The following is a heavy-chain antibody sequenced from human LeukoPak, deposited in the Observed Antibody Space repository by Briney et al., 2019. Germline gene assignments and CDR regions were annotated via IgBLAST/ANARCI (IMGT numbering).Heavy chain of an antibody. CDR1: GYTITGYY. D-gene: IGHD3-22*01. CDR2: INPNSGGT. Sequence: ASVTVSCKASGYTITGYYMHWVRQAPGQGLEWMGWINPNSGGTKYAQKFQGRVTMTRDTSISTAYMELSRLRSDDTAVYYCARDYYDSSGFGAFDIWGQGTMVTVSS. J-gene: IGHJ3*02. V-gene: IGHV1-2*02. CDR3: ARDYYDSSGFGAFDI.